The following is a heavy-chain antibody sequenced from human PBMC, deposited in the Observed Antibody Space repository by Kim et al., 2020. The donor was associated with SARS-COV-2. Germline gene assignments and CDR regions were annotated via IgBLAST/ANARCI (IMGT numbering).Heavy chain of an antibody. Sequence: SETLSLTCTVSGDSISSGGYYWSWIRQHPEKGLEWLGYIFYSGNTYYNPSLKSRLTISVDTSKNQFSLTLTSVTAADTAVYCARSGQQLTPSEYWGQGTLLSLSS. J-gene: IGHJ4*02. CDR3: RSGQQLTPSEY. D-gene: IGHD6-13*01. V-gene: IGHV4-31*03. CDR1: GDSISSGGYY. CDR2: IFYSGNT.